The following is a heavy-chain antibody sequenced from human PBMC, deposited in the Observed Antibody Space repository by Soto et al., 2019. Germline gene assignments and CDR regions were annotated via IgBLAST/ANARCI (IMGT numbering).Heavy chain of an antibody. D-gene: IGHD4-17*01. CDR2: ISGSGGST. CDR3: AKVLLGPYGGNAYFDY. J-gene: IGHJ4*02. Sequence: PRGALVVACAASGFTFSCYAMSWVRQAPGKGLDWVSAISGSGGSTYYADSVNGRFTISRDNSKNTLYLQMNSLRAEGTAVYYCAKVLLGPYGGNAYFDYWGQGTMVTVSS. CDR1: GFTFSCYA. V-gene: IGHV3-23*01.